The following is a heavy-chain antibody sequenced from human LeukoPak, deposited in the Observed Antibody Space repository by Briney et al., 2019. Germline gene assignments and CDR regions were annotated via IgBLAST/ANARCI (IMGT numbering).Heavy chain of an antibody. CDR2: ISYDGSNK. Sequence: GGSLRLSCAASGFTFDDYAMHWVRQAPGKGLEWVAVISYDGSNKYYADSVKGRFTISRDNSKNTLYLQMNSLRAEDTAVYYCAKRLDYGSGRSMDVWGQGTTVTVSS. D-gene: IGHD3-10*01. CDR3: AKRLDYGSGRSMDV. V-gene: IGHV3-30*18. CDR1: GFTFDDYA. J-gene: IGHJ6*02.